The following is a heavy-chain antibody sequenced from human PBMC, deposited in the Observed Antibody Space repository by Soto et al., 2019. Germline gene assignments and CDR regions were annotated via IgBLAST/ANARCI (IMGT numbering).Heavy chain of an antibody. D-gene: IGHD3-22*01. CDR3: AKDYSRGYYPDY. J-gene: IGHJ4*02. CDR2: ISYDGSNK. CDR1: GFTFSSYG. Sequence: GGSLRLSCAASGFTFSSYGMHWVRQAPGKGLEWVAVISYDGSNKYYADSVKGRFTISRDNSKNTLYLQMNSLRVEDTAVYYCAKDYSRGYYPDYWGQGTLVTVSS. V-gene: IGHV3-30*18.